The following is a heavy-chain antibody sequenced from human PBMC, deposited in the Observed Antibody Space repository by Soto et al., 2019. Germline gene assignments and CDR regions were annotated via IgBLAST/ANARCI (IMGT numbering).Heavy chain of an antibody. J-gene: IGHJ4*02. CDR3: ARDTDGLHY. Sequence: GGSLRLSCAASGFTISSYAMSWVRQAPGKGLEWVSAISGSGGSTYYADSVKGRFTVSRDNPKNTLYLQMNSLRAEDTDVYYCARDTDGLHYWGQGTLVTVSS. CDR1: GFTISSYA. V-gene: IGHV3-23*01. CDR2: ISGSGGST.